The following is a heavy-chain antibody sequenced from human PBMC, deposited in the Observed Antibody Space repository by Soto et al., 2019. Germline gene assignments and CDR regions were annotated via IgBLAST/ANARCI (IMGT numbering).Heavy chain of an antibody. Sequence: GESLKISCKGSGYSFTNYWISWVRQMPGKGLEWMGRIDPYDSYTNYSPSFQGHVTISADKSISTAYLQWSSLKASDTAMYYCARRSSNSMDVWGQGTTVTVSS. CDR2: IDPYDSYT. J-gene: IGHJ6*02. CDR3: ARRSSNSMDV. V-gene: IGHV5-10-1*01. CDR1: GYSFTNYW. D-gene: IGHD4-4*01.